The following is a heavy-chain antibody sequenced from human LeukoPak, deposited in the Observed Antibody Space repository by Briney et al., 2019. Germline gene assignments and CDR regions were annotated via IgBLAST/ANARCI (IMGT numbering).Heavy chain of an antibody. CDR1: GFTFSSCW. CDR3: VSKMEV. Sequence: GGSLTLSCVASGFTFSSCWMHWVRQAPGKGLEWVANMNQDGSEKYCVESVKGRFTISRDNAKNSLYLQMNSLRAEDTAVYYCVSKMEVWGQGTTVTVSS. J-gene: IGHJ6*02. V-gene: IGHV3-7*01. CDR2: MNQDGSEK.